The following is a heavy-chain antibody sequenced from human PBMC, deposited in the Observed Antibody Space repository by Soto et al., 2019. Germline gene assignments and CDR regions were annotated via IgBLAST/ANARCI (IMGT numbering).Heavy chain of an antibody. Sequence: QMQMVESGGGVVQPGGSLRLSCAASGFTFSAFATHWVRQAPGKGLEWVATVSYEGSIKYYADSVKGRFTISRDNSKHALYLNMHSLRVDDTAVYYCGGDHHGEEFLLYTQHSGMDVWGLGTPVAVS. D-gene: IGHD3-16*01. CDR2: VSYEGSIK. CDR1: GFTFSAFA. V-gene: IGHV3-30-3*01. J-gene: IGHJ6*02. CDR3: GGDHHGEEFLLYTQHSGMDV.